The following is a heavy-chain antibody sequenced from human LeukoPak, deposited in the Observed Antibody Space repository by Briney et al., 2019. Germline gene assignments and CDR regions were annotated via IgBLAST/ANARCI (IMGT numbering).Heavy chain of an antibody. Sequence: PGGSLRLSCAASGFTFSSYSMNWVRQAPGKGLEWVSSISSSSSYIYYADSVKGRFTISRDNAKNSLYLQMNSLRAEDTAVYYCARDYDSSGFVGYWGQGTLVTVSS. CDR2: ISSSSSYI. CDR1: GFTFSSYS. CDR3: ARDYDSSGFVGY. J-gene: IGHJ4*02. D-gene: IGHD3-22*01. V-gene: IGHV3-21*01.